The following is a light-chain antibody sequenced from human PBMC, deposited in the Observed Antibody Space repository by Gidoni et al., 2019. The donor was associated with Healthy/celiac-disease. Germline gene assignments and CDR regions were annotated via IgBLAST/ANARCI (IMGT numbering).Light chain of an antibody. Sequence: QSLLTQPPSESGSPGQRATISCSGSSSNIGSNYVYWYQQLPGTAPELVIYRNNQRPSGVPDRFSGSKSGNSASLAISGLRSEDEADYYCAAWDDSMSGWVFGGGTKLTVL. V-gene: IGLV1-47*01. CDR1: SSNIGSNY. CDR2: RNN. J-gene: IGLJ3*02. CDR3: AAWDDSMSGWV.